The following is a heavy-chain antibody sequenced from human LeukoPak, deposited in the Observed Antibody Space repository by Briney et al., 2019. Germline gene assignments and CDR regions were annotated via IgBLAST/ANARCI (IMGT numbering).Heavy chain of an antibody. CDR3: ARGHDDFDY. V-gene: IGHV4-59*01. Sequence: SETLSLTCTVPGGSISSYYWSWIRQPPGKGLEWIGYIYYSGSTNYNPSLKSRVTISVDTSKNQFSLKLSSVTAADTAVYYCARGHDDFDYWGQGTLVTVSS. D-gene: IGHD1-1*01. CDR2: IYYSGST. J-gene: IGHJ4*02. CDR1: GGSISSYY.